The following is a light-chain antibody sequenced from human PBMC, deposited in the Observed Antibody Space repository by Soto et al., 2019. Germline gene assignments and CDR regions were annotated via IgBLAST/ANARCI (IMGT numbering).Light chain of an antibody. V-gene: IGLV1-51*01. CDR2: DNN. J-gene: IGLJ2*01. CDR3: GTWDSSLSVVV. CDR1: SSNIGNNR. Sequence: QSVLTQPPSVSAAPGQTVTISCSGSSSNIGNNRVSWYQQLPGTAPKLFIFDNNKRSSGIPDRFSGSQSGTSATLGITGLQTGDEADYYCGTWDSSLSVVVFGGGTKLTVL.